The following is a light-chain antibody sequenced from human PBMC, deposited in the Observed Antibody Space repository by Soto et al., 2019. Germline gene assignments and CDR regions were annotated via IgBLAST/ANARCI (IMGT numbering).Light chain of an antibody. Sequence: QSVLTRPASVSGSPGQSITISCTGTSRDVGGYNYVSWYQQHPGKAPKLMIYDVRNRPSGVSNRFSGSKSVNTASLTISGLQAEDEADYYCSSYTTISTYVFGTGTKLTVL. V-gene: IGLV2-14*01. CDR1: SRDVGGYNY. J-gene: IGLJ1*01. CDR3: SSYTTISTYV. CDR2: DVR.